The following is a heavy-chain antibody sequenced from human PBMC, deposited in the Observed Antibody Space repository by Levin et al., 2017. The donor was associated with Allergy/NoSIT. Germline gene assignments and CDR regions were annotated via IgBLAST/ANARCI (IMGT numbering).Heavy chain of an antibody. D-gene: IGHD2/OR15-2a*01. V-gene: IGHV3-15*01. CDR3: TSAHTTSRDY. CDR1: GFTFSNAW. J-gene: IGHJ4*02. CDR2: IKSKTDGGTT. Sequence: RGESLKIFCAASGFTFSNAWMSWVRQAPGKGLEWVGRIKSKTDGGTTDYVAPVKGRFTISRDDSKNTLYLQMTSLKSEDTAVYYCTSAHTTSRDYWGQGTLVTVSS.